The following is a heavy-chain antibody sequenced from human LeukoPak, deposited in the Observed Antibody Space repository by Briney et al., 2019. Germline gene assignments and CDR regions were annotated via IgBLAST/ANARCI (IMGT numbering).Heavy chain of an antibody. V-gene: IGHV1-69*05. CDR2: IIPIFGTA. CDR3: ARGGIVVVPFDY. D-gene: IGHD3-22*01. J-gene: IGHJ4*02. Sequence: GASVKVSCKASGGTFSSYAISWVRQAPGQGLEWMGGIIPIFGTANYAQKFQGRVTITRDTSASTAYMELSSLRSEDMAVYYCARGGIVVVPFDYWGQGTLVTVSS. CDR1: GGTFSSYA.